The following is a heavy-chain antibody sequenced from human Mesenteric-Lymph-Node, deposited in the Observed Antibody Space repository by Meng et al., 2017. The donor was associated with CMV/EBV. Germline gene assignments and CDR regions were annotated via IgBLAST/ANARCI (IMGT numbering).Heavy chain of an antibody. V-gene: IGHV1-3*01. CDR1: GYTFSNSA. Sequence: QVSCKTSGYTFSNSAMHWVRQAPGQRLEWMGRINAGTGNTIYSQSFQGRVTITRDTSASTAYMEMSSLRSEDTAVYYCARDTWSVDYWGQGTLVTVSS. CDR3: ARDTWSVDY. J-gene: IGHJ4*02. D-gene: IGHD3-3*01. CDR2: INAGTGNT.